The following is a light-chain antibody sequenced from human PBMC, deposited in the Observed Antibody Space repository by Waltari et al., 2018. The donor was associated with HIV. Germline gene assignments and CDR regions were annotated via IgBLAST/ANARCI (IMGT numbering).Light chain of an antibody. CDR3: ASYTVNSTGV. CDR1: ASHTGRYYY. CDR2: DVN. Sequence: QSALSQPASVSASPGQSVAISCSGSASHTGRYYYASWYQQHPDKTPRIILFDVNNRPSGISDRFSGSKSGTTASLTISTVETDDEADYYCASYTVNSTGVFGSGTKLTVL. J-gene: IGLJ1*01. V-gene: IGLV2-14*03.